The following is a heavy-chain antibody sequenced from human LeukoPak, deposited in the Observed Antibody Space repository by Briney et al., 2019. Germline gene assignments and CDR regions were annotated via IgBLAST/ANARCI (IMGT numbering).Heavy chain of an antibody. D-gene: IGHD6-19*01. J-gene: IGHJ4*02. V-gene: IGHV1-2*02. CDR3: ARSQSSGWPFPQGNHFDY. CDR2: INPNSGGT. Sequence: AVQVSCQASRYTFPDYYMHWVGQAAGRGRDWMGWINPNSGGTNYAQKFQGRVTMTRDTSINTAYMELSGLRSDDTAVYYCARSQSSGWPFPQGNHFDYWGQGTLVTV. CDR1: RYTFPDYY.